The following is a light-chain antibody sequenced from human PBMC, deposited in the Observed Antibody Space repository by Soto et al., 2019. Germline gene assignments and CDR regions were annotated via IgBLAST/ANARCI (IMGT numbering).Light chain of an antibody. CDR2: DVN. J-gene: IGLJ2*01. V-gene: IGLV2-14*01. CDR1: TSDVGGYNH. CDR3: SSYTNTNTLV. Sequence: QSALIQPASVSGSPGQSITISCTGTTSDVGGYNHVSWFQQHPGKVPKLMIYDVNNRPSGVSNRFSGSKSGNTASLTISGXXXXXXXXXYCSSYTNTNTLVFGGGTKLTVL.